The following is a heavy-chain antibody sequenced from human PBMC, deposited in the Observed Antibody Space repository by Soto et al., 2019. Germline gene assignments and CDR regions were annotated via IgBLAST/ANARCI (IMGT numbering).Heavy chain of an antibody. CDR3: AREPDSYDSSGYYFDY. CDR1: GGTFSSYA. D-gene: IGHD3-22*01. CDR2: IIPIFGTA. J-gene: IGHJ4*02. V-gene: IGHV1-69*13. Sequence: SVKVSCKASGGTFSSYAISWVRQAPGQGLEWMGGIIPIFGTANYAQKFQGGVTITADESTSTAYMELSSLRSEDTAVYYCAREPDSYDSSGYYFDYWGQGTLVTVSS.